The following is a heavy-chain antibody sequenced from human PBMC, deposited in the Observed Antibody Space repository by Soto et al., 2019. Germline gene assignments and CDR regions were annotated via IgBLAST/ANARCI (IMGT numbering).Heavy chain of an antibody. CDR2: ISYDGSNK. Sequence: QVQLVESGGGVVQPGRSLRLSCAASGFTFSSYAMHWVRQAPGKGLEWVAVISYDGSNKYYADSVKGRFTISRDNSKNTLYLQMNSLRAEDTAVYYCARQNQPDGYNSDWWFDYWGQGTLVTVSS. D-gene: IGHD5-12*01. CDR3: ARQNQPDGYNSDWWFDY. J-gene: IGHJ4*02. CDR1: GFTFSSYA. V-gene: IGHV3-30-3*01.